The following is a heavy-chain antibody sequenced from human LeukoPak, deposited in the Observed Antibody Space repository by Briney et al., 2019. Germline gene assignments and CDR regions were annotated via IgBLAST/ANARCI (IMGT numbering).Heavy chain of an antibody. J-gene: IGHJ6*02. Sequence: PGGSLRLSCAASGFTFSSYAMIWVRQAPGKGLEWVSAITGSAGSTYYADSVKGRFTISRDNAKNSLYLQMNSLRAEDTAVYYCARDVHYRSSTSCKYRKTSYYYYGMDVWGQGTTVTVSS. V-gene: IGHV3-23*01. D-gene: IGHD2-2*01. CDR1: GFTFSSYA. CDR3: ARDVHYRSSTSCKYRKTSYYYYGMDV. CDR2: ITGSAGST.